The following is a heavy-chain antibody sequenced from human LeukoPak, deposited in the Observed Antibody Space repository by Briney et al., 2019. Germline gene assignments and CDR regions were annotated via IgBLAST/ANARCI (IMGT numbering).Heavy chain of an antibody. V-gene: IGHV1-46*01. CDR1: GYTFTGYY. J-gene: IGHJ3*02. CDR3: ARDDGNYYRAFDI. CDR2: INPSGGST. D-gene: IGHD1-26*01. Sequence: GASVKVSCKASGYTFTGYYMHWVRQAPGQGLEWMGIINPSGGSTSYAQKFQGRVTMTRDMSTSTVYMELSSLRSEDTAVYYCARDDGNYYRAFDIWGQGTMVTVSS.